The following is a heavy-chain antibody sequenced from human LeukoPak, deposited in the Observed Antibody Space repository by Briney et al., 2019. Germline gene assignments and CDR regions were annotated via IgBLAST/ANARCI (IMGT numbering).Heavy chain of an antibody. CDR3: VRVSDPTIVGSSTYSSSWYLRD. CDR1: GFTFSNYW. Sequence: PGGSLRLSCAASGFTFSNYWMHWVRQAPGKGLVWVSRINGDGNTTSYADSVKGRFTISRDNAKNTLYLQMNSLRAEDTSMYYCVRVSDPTIVGSSTYSSSWYLRDWGQGTLVTVSS. D-gene: IGHD6-13*01. CDR2: INGDGNTT. J-gene: IGHJ4*02. V-gene: IGHV3-74*01.